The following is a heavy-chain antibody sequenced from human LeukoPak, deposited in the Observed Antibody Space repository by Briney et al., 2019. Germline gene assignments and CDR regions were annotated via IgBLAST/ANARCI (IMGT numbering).Heavy chain of an antibody. CDR1: GFTFTSYS. D-gene: IGHD4-11*01. V-gene: IGHV3-48*04. Sequence: GGSLRLSCAASGFTFTSYSMNWVRQAPGKGLEWISYITSSSSRMYYADSVKGRFTISRDNAKKSLYLQMNSQRAEDTAVYYCARADNYRFDSWGQGVLVTVSS. J-gene: IGHJ4*02. CDR3: ARADNYRFDS. CDR2: ITSSSSRM.